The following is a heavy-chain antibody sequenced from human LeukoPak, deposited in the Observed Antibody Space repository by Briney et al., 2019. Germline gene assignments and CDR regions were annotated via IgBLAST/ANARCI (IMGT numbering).Heavy chain of an antibody. CDR1: GGTFSSYA. Sequence: GASVKVSCKASGGTFSSYAISWVRQAPGQGLEWMGRIIPILGIANYAQKFQGRVTITADKSTSTAYMELSSLRSEDTAVYYCARVGDVAGTFDYWGQGTLVTVSS. CDR3: ARVGDVAGTFDY. J-gene: IGHJ4*02. CDR2: IIPILGIA. D-gene: IGHD6-19*01. V-gene: IGHV1-69*04.